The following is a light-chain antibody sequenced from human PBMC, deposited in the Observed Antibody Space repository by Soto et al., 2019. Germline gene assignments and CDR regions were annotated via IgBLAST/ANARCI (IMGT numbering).Light chain of an antibody. J-gene: IGKJ1*01. Sequence: DIQMTQSPSTLSASVGDRVTITCRASQTISSWLAWYQQKPGKAPKLLIYDVSSLESGVPSRFSGSGSGTEFTLNVTSLQPDDSATYYCQQYNTFWTFGQGTKVEIK. V-gene: IGKV1-5*01. CDR1: QTISSW. CDR2: DVS. CDR3: QQYNTFWT.